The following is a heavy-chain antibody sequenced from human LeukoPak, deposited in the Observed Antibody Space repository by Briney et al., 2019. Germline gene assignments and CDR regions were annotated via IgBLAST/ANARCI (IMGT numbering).Heavy chain of an antibody. CDR2: INHSGST. D-gene: IGHD6-13*01. CDR1: GGSISSGGYY. J-gene: IGHJ5*02. V-gene: IGHV4-30-2*01. CDR3: ASGLKRYSSSSLGSWFDP. Sequence: PSQTLSLTCAVSGGSISSGGYYWSWIRQPPGKGLEWIGEINHSGSTNYNPSLKSRVTISVGTSKNQFSLKLSSVTAADTAVYYCASGLKRYSSSSLGSWFDPWGQGTLVTVSS.